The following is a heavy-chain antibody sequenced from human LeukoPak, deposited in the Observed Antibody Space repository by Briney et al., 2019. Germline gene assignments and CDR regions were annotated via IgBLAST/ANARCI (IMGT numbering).Heavy chain of an antibody. J-gene: IGHJ6*03. Sequence: GGSLRLSCAASGFTFDDYGMSWVRQAPGKGLEWVSGINWNSGSTGYADSVKGRFTISRDNAKNSLYLQMNSLRAEDTALYYCARVGLYGDYGYYYYYYMDVWGKGTTVTVSS. CDR2: INWNSGST. CDR1: GFTFDDYG. D-gene: IGHD4-17*01. CDR3: ARVGLYGDYGYYYYYYMDV. V-gene: IGHV3-20*04.